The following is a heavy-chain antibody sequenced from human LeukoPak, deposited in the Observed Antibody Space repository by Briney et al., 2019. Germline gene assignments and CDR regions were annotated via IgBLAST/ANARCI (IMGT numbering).Heavy chain of an antibody. D-gene: IGHD4-17*01. CDR3: ATDGAMTTGEY. V-gene: IGHV1-2*02. CDR2: INPNSGGT. Sequence: ASVKVSCKASGYTFTGYYMHWVRQAPGQGLEWMGWINPNSGGTNYAQKFQGRVTMTRDTSTSTVYMELSGLRSEDTAVYYCATDGAMTTGEYWGQGTLVAVSS. CDR1: GYTFTGYY. J-gene: IGHJ4*02.